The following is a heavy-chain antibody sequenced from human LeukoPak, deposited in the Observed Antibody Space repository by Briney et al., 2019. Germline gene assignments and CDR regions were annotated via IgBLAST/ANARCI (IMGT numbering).Heavy chain of an antibody. V-gene: IGHV4-34*01. CDR2: INHSGST. Sequence: SETLSLTCAVYGGSFSGYHWSWIRQPPGKGLEWIGEINHSGSTNYNPSLKSRVTISVDTSKNQFSLKLSSVTAADTAVYYCARWGGSSTSCSCFDYWGQGTLVTVSS. D-gene: IGHD2-2*01. CDR3: ARWGGSSTSCSCFDY. J-gene: IGHJ4*02. CDR1: GGSFSGYH.